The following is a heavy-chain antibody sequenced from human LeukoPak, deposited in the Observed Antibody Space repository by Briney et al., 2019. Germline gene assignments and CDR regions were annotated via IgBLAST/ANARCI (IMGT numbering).Heavy chain of an antibody. CDR1: GYTFTSYA. CDR3: ARGGVTYYHDRHFDY. V-gene: IGHV1-3*01. J-gene: IGHJ4*02. CDR2: INAGNGNT. Sequence: ASVKVSCKASGYTFTSYAMHWVRQAPGQRLEWMGWINAGNGNTKYSQKFQGRVTITRDTSASTAYMELSSLRSEDTAVYYCARGGVTYYHDRHFDYWGQGTLVTVSS. D-gene: IGHD3-22*01.